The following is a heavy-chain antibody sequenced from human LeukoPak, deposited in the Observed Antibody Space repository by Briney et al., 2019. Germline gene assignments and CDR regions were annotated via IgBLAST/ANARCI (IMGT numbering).Heavy chain of an antibody. CDR1: GGTFSSYA. CDR2: IIPILGIA. Sequence: ASVKVSCKASGGTFSSYAISWVRQAPGQGLEWMGRIIPILGIANYVQKFQGRVTITADKSTSTAYMELSSLRSEDTAVYYCAREETYSSGLDYWGQGTLVTVSS. J-gene: IGHJ4*02. D-gene: IGHD6-19*01. V-gene: IGHV1-69*04. CDR3: AREETYSSGLDY.